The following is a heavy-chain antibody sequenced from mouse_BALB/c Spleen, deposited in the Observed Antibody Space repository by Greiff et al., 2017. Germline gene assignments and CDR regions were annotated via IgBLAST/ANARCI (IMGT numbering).Heavy chain of an antibody. CDR1: GFTFSSYT. J-gene: IGHJ4*01. D-gene: IGHD2-1*01. CDR3: ARQGNYAGAMDY. V-gene: IGHV5-12-2*01. CDR2: ISNGGGST. Sequence: EVQLVESGGGLVQPGGSLKLSCAASGFTFSSYTMSWVRQTPEKRLEWVAYISNGGGSTYYPDTVKGRFTISRDNAKNTLYLQMSSLKSEDTAMYYCARQGNYAGAMDYWGQGTSVTVSS.